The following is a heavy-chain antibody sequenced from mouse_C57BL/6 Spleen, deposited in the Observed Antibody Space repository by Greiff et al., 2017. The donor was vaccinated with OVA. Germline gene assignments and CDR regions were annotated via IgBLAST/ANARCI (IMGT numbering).Heavy chain of an antibody. CDR3: ARSADGYYRGDY. J-gene: IGHJ2*01. Sequence: VQLKESGPELVKPGDSVKISCKASGYSFTGYFMNWVMQSHGKSLEWIGRINPYNGDTFYNQKFKGKATLTVDKSSSTAHMELRSLTSEDSAVYYCARSADGYYRGDYWGQGTTLTVS. V-gene: IGHV1-20*01. CDR2: INPYNGDT. CDR1: GYSFTGYF. D-gene: IGHD2-3*01.